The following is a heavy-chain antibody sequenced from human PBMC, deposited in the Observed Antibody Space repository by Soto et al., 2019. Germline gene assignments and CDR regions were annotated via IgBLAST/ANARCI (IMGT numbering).Heavy chain of an antibody. CDR2: ISSSSSYI. Sequence: EVPLVESGGGLVKPGGSLRLSCAASGFTFSSYSMNWVRQAPGKGLEWVSSISSSSSYIYYADSVKGRFTISRDNAKNSLCLQMNSLRAEDTAVYYCARGISPVYYYYGLDVWGQGTTVTVSS. D-gene: IGHD1-20*01. J-gene: IGHJ6*02. CDR3: ARGISPVYYYYGLDV. V-gene: IGHV3-21*01. CDR1: GFTFSSYS.